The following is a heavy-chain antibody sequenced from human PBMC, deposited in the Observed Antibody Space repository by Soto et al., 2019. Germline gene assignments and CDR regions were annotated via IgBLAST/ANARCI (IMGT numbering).Heavy chain of an antibody. J-gene: IGHJ6*02. CDR2: IYYSGST. CDR3: ARGGRRSPGMDV. CDR1: GGSISSGGYY. Sequence: QVQLQESGPGLVKPSQTLSLTCTVSGGSISSGGYYWSWIRQHPGKGLEWIGYIYYSGSTYYNPSLKSRVTLSVDTAKNQFPLKLSSVTAADTAVYYCARGGRRSPGMDVLGQGTTVTVSS. V-gene: IGHV4-31*03.